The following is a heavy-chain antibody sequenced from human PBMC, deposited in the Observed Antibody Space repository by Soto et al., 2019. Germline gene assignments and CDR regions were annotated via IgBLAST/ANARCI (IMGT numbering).Heavy chain of an antibody. CDR3: ARGRELLDY. V-gene: IGHV3-33*01. CDR2: IWYDGSNK. Sequence: QVQLVESGGGVVQPGRSLRLSCAASGFTFSSYGMHWVRQAPGKGLEWVAVIWYDGSNKYYADSVKGRFTISRDNSKNTLYLQMNSLRAEDTAVYYCARGRELLDYWGQGTLVTVSS. J-gene: IGHJ4*02. D-gene: IGHD1-26*01. CDR1: GFTFSSYG.